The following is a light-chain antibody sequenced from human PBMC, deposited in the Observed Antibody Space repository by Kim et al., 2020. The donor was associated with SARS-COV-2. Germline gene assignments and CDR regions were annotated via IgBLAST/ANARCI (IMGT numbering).Light chain of an antibody. J-gene: IGKJ2*01. CDR1: QSISSY. CDR3: QQSYKIPYT. Sequence: STSVGDRVTITCRASQSISSYLNWYQQKPGKAPKLLFYAASSLQSGVPSRFSGSGSGTDFTLTISSLQPEDCATYYCQQSYKIPYTFGQGTKLEI. CDR2: AAS. V-gene: IGKV1-39*01.